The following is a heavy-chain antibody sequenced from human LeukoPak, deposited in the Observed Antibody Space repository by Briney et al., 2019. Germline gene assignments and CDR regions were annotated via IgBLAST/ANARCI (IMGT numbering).Heavy chain of an antibody. CDR3: ARSRFLGTDSSGYYDY. Sequence: SETLSLTCTVSGVSISSYYWNWLRQPPGEGLEWIGYIYSSGSTKYNPSLKSRVTISVDTSKNQFSLKLSSVTAADTAVYYCARSRFLGTDSSGYYDYWGQGALVTVSS. V-gene: IGHV4-59*01. J-gene: IGHJ4*02. D-gene: IGHD3-22*01. CDR2: IYSSGST. CDR1: GVSISSYY.